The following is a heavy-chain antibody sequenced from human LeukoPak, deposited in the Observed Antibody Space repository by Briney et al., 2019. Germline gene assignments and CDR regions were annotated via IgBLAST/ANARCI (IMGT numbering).Heavy chain of an antibody. CDR1: GFTFSSYA. V-gene: IGHV3-30-3*01. CDR2: ISYDGSNK. CDR3: ARGNGGSYSHFDY. J-gene: IGHJ4*02. D-gene: IGHD2-8*01. Sequence: GGSLRLSCAASGFTFSSYAMHWVRQAPGKGLEWVAVISYDGSNKYYADSVKGRFTISRDNSKNTLYLQMNSLRAEDTAVYYCARGNGGSYSHFDYWGQGTLVTVSS.